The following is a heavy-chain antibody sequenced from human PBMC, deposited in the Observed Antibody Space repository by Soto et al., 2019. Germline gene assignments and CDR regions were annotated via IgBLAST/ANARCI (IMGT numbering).Heavy chain of an antibody. Sequence: SETLSLTCTVSGGSISSYYWSWIRQPPGKGLEWIGYIYYSGSTNYNPSLKSRVTISVDTSKNQFSLKLTSVTAADTAVYYCARDRGSGWLTFDYWGQGTLVTVSS. CDR1: GGSISSYY. CDR3: ARDRGSGWLTFDY. D-gene: IGHD6-19*01. V-gene: IGHV4-59*01. CDR2: IYYSGST. J-gene: IGHJ4*02.